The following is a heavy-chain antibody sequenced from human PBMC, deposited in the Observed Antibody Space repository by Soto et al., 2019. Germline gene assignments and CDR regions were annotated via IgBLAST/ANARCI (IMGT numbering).Heavy chain of an antibody. CDR3: ARGHYGMDV. Sequence: EVQLVESGGGLVQPGGSLRLSCATSGFKVRTYWMTWVRQAPGKGLEWVASINPDGSEKYYVDSVKGRFTISRDNAKNSMYLQMNSLRAEDTTVYYCARGHYGMDVWGQGTTVTVS. CDR2: INPDGSEK. J-gene: IGHJ6*02. V-gene: IGHV3-7*01. CDR1: GFKVRTYW.